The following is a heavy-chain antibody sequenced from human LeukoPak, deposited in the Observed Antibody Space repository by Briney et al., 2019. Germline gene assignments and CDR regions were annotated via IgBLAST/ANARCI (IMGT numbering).Heavy chain of an antibody. V-gene: IGHV4-31*03. D-gene: IGHD6-25*01. Sequence: TSQTLSLTCTVPGGSVNSGGYSWSWTRQHPEKGLEWIGYIYSFGSTYYNPSLKGRATTSLDTPKNQVSLKRRSLTAADTAVYYCSREGSGIDYWGPGTLVTVSS. CDR2: IYSFGST. CDR1: GGSVNSGGYS. CDR3: SREGSGIDY. J-gene: IGHJ4*02.